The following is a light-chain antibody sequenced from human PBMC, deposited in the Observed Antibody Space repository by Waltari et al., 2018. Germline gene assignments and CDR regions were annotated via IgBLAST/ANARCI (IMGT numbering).Light chain of an antibody. CDR2: DVS. CDR3: SSYISSSTLEL. CDR1: SSDVGAYHF. J-gene: IGLJ2*01. V-gene: IGLV2-14*03. Sequence: QSALTQPASVSGSPGQSITISCTGTSSDVGAYHFFSWYQQHPGKAPKLMIFDVSIRPSGVSSRFSGSNAGNTASLTISGLQAEDEADYYCSSYISSSTLELFGGGTSLTVL.